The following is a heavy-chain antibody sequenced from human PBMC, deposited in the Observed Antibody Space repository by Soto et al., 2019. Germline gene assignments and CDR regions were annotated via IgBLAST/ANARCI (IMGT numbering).Heavy chain of an antibody. Sequence: PGGSLRLSCAASGFPFSIYSMNWVRQAPGKGLEWVSGISDSGDSTYYADSVKGRFTISRDNSQRMLYLHMNGLRAEDTALYFCVFKGTTNPYYWGQGTLVTVSS. CDR3: VFKGTTNPYY. V-gene: IGHV3-23*01. CDR2: ISDSGDST. D-gene: IGHD2-8*01. J-gene: IGHJ4*02. CDR1: GFPFSIYS.